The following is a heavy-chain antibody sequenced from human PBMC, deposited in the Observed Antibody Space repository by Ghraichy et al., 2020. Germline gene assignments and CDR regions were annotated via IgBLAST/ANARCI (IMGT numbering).Heavy chain of an antibody. CDR2: ISYDGSNK. Sequence: SLRLSCAASGFTFSSYDIHWVRQAPGKGLEWVALISYDGSNKYYADSVKGRFTISRDNSKNTLYLQMHRLRGEDTAVYYCAKDPNGDWDSNYFDYWGQGTLVSVSS. CDR3: AKDPNGDWDSNYFDY. J-gene: IGHJ4*02. V-gene: IGHV3-30*18. D-gene: IGHD4-17*01. CDR1: GFTFSSYD.